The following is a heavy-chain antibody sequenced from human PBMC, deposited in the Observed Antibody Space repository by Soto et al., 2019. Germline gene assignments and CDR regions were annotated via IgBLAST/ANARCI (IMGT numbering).Heavy chain of an antibody. CDR1: GGSISTFY. J-gene: IGHJ5*02. Sequence: PSETLSLTCTVSGGSISTFYWSWIRQRPGKGLEWIGYIYYSGSTNYNPSLKSRVTISLHTSKNQFSLNLTSLTAADTAVYYCARASTGTYRKLDHWGQGTLVTVSS. D-gene: IGHD1-1*01. CDR3: ARASTGTYRKLDH. CDR2: IYYSGST. V-gene: IGHV4-59*08.